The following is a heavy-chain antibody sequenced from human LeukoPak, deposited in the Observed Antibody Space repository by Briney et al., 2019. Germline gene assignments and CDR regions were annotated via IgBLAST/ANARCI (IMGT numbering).Heavy chain of an antibody. CDR2: IYTSGST. CDR1: GGSISSGSYY. J-gene: IGHJ4*02. V-gene: IGHV4-61*02. CDR3: ARDPLFDY. Sequence: PSQTLSLTCTVSGGSISSGSYYWSWIRQPAGKGLEWIGRIYTSGSTNYNPSLKSRVTISVDTSKNQFSQKLSSVTAADTAVYYCARDPLFDYWGQGTLVTVSS.